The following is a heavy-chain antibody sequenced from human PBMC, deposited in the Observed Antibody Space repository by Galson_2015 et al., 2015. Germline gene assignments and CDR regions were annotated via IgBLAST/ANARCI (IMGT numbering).Heavy chain of an antibody. J-gene: IGHJ4*02. CDR1: GYTFTSYY. CDR2: INPSDGST. V-gene: IGHV1-46*01. Sequence: SVKVSCKASGYTFTSYYIHWVRQAPGQGLEWMGVINPSDGSTSYAQKHQGRVTMTRDTSTSTVHMELSSPRSEDTAVYYCARDQGSGTYLSNYWGQGTLVTVSS. CDR3: ARDQGSGTYLSNY. D-gene: IGHD3-10*01.